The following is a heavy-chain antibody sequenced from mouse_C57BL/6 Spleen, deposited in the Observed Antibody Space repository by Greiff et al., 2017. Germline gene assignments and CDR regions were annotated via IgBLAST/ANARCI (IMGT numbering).Heavy chain of an antibody. CDR2: INPNNGGT. CDR3: AGLDYDGFAY. Sequence: VQLQQSGPELVKPGASVKLSCKASGYTFTDYNMHWVKQSHGKSLEWIGYINPNNGGTSYNQKFKGKATLTVNKSSSTAYMGLRSLTSEDSAVYDCAGLDYDGFAYWGQGTLVTVSA. J-gene: IGHJ3*01. V-gene: IGHV1-22*01. CDR1: GYTFTDYN. D-gene: IGHD2-4*01.